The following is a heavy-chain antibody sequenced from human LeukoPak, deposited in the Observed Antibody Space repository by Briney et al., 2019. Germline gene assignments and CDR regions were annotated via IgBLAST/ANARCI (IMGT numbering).Heavy chain of an antibody. CDR1: GGSFSSYP. D-gene: IGHD6-13*01. Sequence: GASVNVSCTASGGSFSSYPISWVRQAPGQGLQWMGGVTPVFGTPNYAQEFQGRVTLTADDSTNTAYMELNSPRSDDTAVYYCARGSASNWPVDIWGQGTLVIVSS. J-gene: IGHJ4*02. CDR3: ARGSASNWPVDI. CDR2: VTPVFGTP. V-gene: IGHV1-69*13.